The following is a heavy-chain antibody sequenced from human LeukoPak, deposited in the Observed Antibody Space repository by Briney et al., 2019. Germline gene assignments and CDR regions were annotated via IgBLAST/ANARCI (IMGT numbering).Heavy chain of an antibody. V-gene: IGHV3-48*01. CDR1: GFIFSSYG. Sequence: GGSLRLSCAASGFIFSSYGMNWVRQAPGKGLEWVSYISSGSSTVYYADSVKGRFTIFRDNAKNSLYLQMNSLRAEDTAVYYCARDRAFDSSGYSNWGQGTLVTVSS. CDR3: ARDRAFDSSGYSN. D-gene: IGHD3-22*01. CDR2: ISSGSSTV. J-gene: IGHJ4*02.